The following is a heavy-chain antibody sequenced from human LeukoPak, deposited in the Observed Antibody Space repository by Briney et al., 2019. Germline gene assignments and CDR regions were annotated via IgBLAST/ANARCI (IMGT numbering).Heavy chain of an antibody. V-gene: IGHV3-21*01. J-gene: IGHJ4*02. CDR1: GLNFNIYG. Sequence: GGSLRLSCAASGLNFNIYGMNWVRQAPGKGLEWVSSISSESTNIYYTDSVKGRFTIARDNAKNSLYLQMNSLIPEDTAVYYCSRDGSGSGDVWGQGTLVTVSS. CDR3: SRDGSGSGDV. CDR2: ISSESTNI. D-gene: IGHD2-21*02.